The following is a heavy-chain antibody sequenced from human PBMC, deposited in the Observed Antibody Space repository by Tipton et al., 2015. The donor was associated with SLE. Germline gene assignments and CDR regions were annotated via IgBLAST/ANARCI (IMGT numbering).Heavy chain of an antibody. D-gene: IGHD5-18*01. CDR2: IYYRGSPYYREST. J-gene: IGHJ4*02. CDR1: GGSIRSYY. V-gene: IGHV4-59*01. Sequence: TLSLTCTVSGGSIRSYYWSWIRLTPGKGLEWIGDIYYRGSPYYRESTTYNPSLESRATMSLDTPKNQFSLKLNSATAADTAVYYCARDGYSYPFDYWGQGTLVTVSS. CDR3: ARDGYSYPFDY.